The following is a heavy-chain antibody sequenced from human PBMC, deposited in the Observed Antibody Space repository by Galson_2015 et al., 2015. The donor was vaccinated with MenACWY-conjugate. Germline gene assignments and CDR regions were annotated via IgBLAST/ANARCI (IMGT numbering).Heavy chain of an antibody. CDR1: DFTVSSNY. V-gene: IGHV3-53*01. D-gene: IGHD6-6*01. CDR2: IYSGGST. J-gene: IGHJ4*02. CDR3: ATTGGSSLDF. Sequence: SLRLSCAASDFTVSSNYMSWVRQAPGKGLEWASVIYSGGSTYYADSVKGRFTISRDNSKNTLYLQMNSLRAEDTAVYYCATTGGSSLDFWGQGTLVTVSS.